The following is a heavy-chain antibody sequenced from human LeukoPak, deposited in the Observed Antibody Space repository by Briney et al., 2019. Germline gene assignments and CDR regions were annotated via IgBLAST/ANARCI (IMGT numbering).Heavy chain of an antibody. CDR3: ARDSVGLASGALDI. D-gene: IGHD3/OR15-3a*01. Sequence: GGSLRLSCAASGFTFSSYGMHWVRQAPGKGLEWVAVIWYDGSNKYYADSVKGRFTISRDNSKNTLYLQMNSLRAEDTAVYYCARDSVGLASGALDIWGQGTMVTVSS. V-gene: IGHV3-33*01. CDR1: GFTFSSYG. CDR2: IWYDGSNK. J-gene: IGHJ3*02.